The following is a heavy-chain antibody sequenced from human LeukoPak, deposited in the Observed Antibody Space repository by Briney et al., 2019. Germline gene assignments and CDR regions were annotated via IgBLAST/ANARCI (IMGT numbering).Heavy chain of an antibody. Sequence: SETLSLTCTVSGGSISSYYWSWIRQPPGKGLEWIGYIYYSGSTNYNPSLKSRVTISVDTSKNQFSLKLSSVTAADTAVYYCARLPYGDYGAEDWGQGTLVTVSS. CDR3: ARLPYGDYGAED. D-gene: IGHD4-17*01. CDR2: IYYSGST. CDR1: GGSISSYY. V-gene: IGHV4-59*01. J-gene: IGHJ4*02.